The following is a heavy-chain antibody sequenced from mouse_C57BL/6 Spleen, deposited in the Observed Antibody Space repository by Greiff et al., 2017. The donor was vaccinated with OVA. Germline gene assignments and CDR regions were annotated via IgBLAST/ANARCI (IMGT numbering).Heavy chain of an antibody. V-gene: IGHV7-3*01. Sequence: EVQVVESGGGLVQPGGSLSLSCAASGFTFTDYYMSWVRQPPGKALEWLGFIRNKANGYTTEYSASVKGRFTISRDNSQSILYLQMNALRAEDSATYYCARYHSRGDYFDYWGQGTTLTVSS. CDR2: IRNKANGYTT. CDR1: GFTFTDYY. CDR3: ARYHSRGDYFDY. J-gene: IGHJ2*01.